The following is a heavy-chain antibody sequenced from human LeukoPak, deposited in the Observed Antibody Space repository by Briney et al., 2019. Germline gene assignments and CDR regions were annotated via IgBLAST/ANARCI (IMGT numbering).Heavy chain of an antibody. CDR2: IKQDGSEK. J-gene: IGHJ4*02. CDR1: GFTFSSYW. Sequence: GGSLRLSCAASGFTFSSYWMSWVRQAPGKGLEWVANIKQDGSEKYYVDSVKGRFTISRDNAKNSLYLQMNSLRAEDTAVYYCAREAYYYDSTFDYWGQGTLVTVSS. D-gene: IGHD3-22*01. CDR3: AREAYYYDSTFDY. V-gene: IGHV3-7*01.